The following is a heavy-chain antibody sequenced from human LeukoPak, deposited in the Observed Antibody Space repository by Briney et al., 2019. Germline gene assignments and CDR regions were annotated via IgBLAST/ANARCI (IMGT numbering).Heavy chain of an antibody. Sequence: ASVKVSCKVSGYTLTELSMHWVRQAPGKGLEWMGGFDPEDGETIYARKFQGRVTMTEDTSTDTAYMELSSLRSEDTAVYYCATAYRWGPYYFDYWGQGTLVTVSS. V-gene: IGHV1-24*01. J-gene: IGHJ4*02. CDR1: GYTLTELS. CDR2: FDPEDGET. D-gene: IGHD2-21*01. CDR3: ATAYRWGPYYFDY.